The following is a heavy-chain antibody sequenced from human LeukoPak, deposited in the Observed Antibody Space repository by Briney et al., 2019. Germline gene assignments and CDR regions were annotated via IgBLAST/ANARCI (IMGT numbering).Heavy chain of an antibody. CDR3: ARRSMVQHLDV. CDR1: GYTFTNHS. D-gene: IGHD3-10*01. CDR2: IDTNTGNP. Sequence: GPVKVSCKASGYTFTNHSINWVRQAPGQGLEYMGWIDTNTGNPTYAQAFTGRIVFSLDTSVSTAYLDIRSLKAEDTAVYFCARRSMVQHLDVWGKGTTVIVSS. J-gene: IGHJ6*04. V-gene: IGHV7-4-1*02.